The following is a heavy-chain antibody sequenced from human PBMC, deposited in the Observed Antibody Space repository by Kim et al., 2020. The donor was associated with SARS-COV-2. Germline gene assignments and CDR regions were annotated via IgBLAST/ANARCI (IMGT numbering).Heavy chain of an antibody. CDR3: ARGVSPGSFGSSFFDS. Sequence: SLKSRVTISVDTSKNQFSLKLSSVTAADTVVFYCARGVSPGSFGSSFFDSWGQGTLVTVSS. D-gene: IGHD6-13*01. V-gene: IGHV4-39*01. J-gene: IGHJ4*02.